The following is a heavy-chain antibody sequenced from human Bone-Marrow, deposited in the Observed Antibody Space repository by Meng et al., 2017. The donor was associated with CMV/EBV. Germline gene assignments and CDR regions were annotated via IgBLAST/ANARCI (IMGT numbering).Heavy chain of an antibody. CDR3: AGRGPYGRALDV. J-gene: IGHJ3*01. CDR1: GGTSNTYT. Sequence: SVKVSCKASGGTSNTYTFNWVRQAPGRGLEWMGGIIPDLDEPNYAQTFQGRVTITSDRSTAAYMELSSLRSEDTAVYFCAGRGPYGRALDVWGQGTLVTVSS. V-gene: IGHV1-69*10. CDR2: IIPDLDEP. D-gene: IGHD3-10*01.